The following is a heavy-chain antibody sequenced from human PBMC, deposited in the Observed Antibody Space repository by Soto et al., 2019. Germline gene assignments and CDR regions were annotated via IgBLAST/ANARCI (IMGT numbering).Heavy chain of an antibody. CDR3: ARGDLSTVTTTLDY. Sequence: ASEKVSCMASGYTFSGYYLHWVRQAPGQGLEWMGWINPNTGGAKYAQKFKGWVTMTRDTYIKSDYMELRSLKSDETDTYYCARGDLSTVTTTLDYWGKGTLVTVS. CDR1: GYTFSGYY. D-gene: IGHD4-17*01. J-gene: IGHJ4*02. V-gene: IGHV1-2*04. CDR2: INPNTGGA.